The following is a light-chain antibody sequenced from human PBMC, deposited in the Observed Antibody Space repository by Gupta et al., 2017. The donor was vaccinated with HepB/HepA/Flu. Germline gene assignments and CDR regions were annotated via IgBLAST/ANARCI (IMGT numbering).Light chain of an antibody. CDR1: NIGSNN. V-gene: IGLV3-21*02. CDR3: QEWDTGHGLRLV. Sequence: SFVLTQPPALSVALGETARLTCEGDNIGSNNANWYQQKPGQAPVLVLPVKTDRPSGFAGRFSSSIYGNTTTQIINNVEAGDEAAYYCQEWDTGHGLRLVFGGGTTISGL. J-gene: IGLJ1*01. CDR2: VKT.